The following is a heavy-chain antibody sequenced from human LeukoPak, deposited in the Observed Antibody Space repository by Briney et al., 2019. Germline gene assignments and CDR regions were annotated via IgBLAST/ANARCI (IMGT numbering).Heavy chain of an antibody. CDR1: GGSFSNYD. V-gene: IGHV4-34*01. J-gene: IGHJ5*01. D-gene: IGHD3-3*01. Sequence: MTSETLSLTCAVYGGSFSNYDWTWIRQPPGKGLEWIGEIHHSGRTNYNPSLKSRITISADTSKKQFSLRLSSVTAADTAVYYCARGRSRVTIFGVALNWLDSWGQGNLVTVSS. CDR2: IHHSGRT. CDR3: ARGRSRVTIFGVALNWLDS.